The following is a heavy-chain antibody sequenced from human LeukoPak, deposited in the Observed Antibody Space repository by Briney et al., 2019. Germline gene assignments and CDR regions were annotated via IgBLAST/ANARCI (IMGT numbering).Heavy chain of an antibody. V-gene: IGHV1-24*01. CDR1: GYTLTELS. Sequence: EASVKVSCKVSGYTLTELSMHWVRQAPGKGLEWMGGFDPEDGETIYAQKFQGRVTMTEDTSTDTAYMELSSLRSEDTAVYYCATGLGGRIVVVSTFDYWGQGTLVTVSS. CDR3: ATGLGGRIVVVSTFDY. CDR2: FDPEDGET. D-gene: IGHD3-22*01. J-gene: IGHJ4*02.